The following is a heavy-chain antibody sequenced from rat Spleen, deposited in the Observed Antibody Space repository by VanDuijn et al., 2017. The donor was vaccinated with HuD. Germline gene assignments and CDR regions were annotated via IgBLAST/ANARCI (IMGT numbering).Heavy chain of an antibody. CDR3: TIHPRY. V-gene: IGHV2-63*01. Sequence: QVQLKESGPGLVKPSLTLSLTCTVSGFSLSNYGVFWVRQPPGKGLEWMGIMRYNGDTSYNSVLKSRLSISRDTSKNQVFLKMSSLQTDDTGTYYCTIHPRYWGQGVMVTVSS. J-gene: IGHJ2*01. D-gene: IGHD3-1*01. CDR1: GFSLSNYG. CDR2: MRYNGDT.